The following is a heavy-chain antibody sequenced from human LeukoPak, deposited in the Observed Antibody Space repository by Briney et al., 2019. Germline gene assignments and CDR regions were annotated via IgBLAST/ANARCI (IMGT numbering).Heavy chain of an antibody. V-gene: IGHV4-34*01. CDR3: ARGRNYYYYYYYMDV. CDR1: GGSFSGYY. J-gene: IGHJ6*03. D-gene: IGHD1-14*01. Sequence: SETLSLTCAVYGGSFSGYYWSWIRQPPGKGLEWIGEINHSGSTNCNPSLKSRVTISVDTSKNQFSLKLSSVTAADTAVYYCARGRNYYYYYYYMDVWGKGTTVTVSS. CDR2: INHSGST.